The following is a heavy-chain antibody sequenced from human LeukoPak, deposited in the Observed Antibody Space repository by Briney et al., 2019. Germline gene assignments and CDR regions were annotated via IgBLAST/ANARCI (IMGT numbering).Heavy chain of an antibody. Sequence: SETLSLTCAVSGYSISSVYYWSWIRQPPGKGLEWIGEINHSGSTNYNPSPKSRVTISVDTSKNQFSLKLSSVTAADTAVYYCARARITMVRGVIIDYWGQGTLVTVSS. V-gene: IGHV4-34*01. J-gene: IGHJ4*02. CDR3: ARARITMVRGVIIDY. D-gene: IGHD3-10*01. CDR2: INHSGST. CDR1: GYSISSVYY.